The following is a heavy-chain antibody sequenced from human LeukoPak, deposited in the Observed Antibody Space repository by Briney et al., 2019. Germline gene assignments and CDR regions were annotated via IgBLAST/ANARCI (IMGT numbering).Heavy chain of an antibody. CDR1: GFTFSSYS. CDR3: ARDHPDYGDSS. D-gene: IGHD4-17*01. CDR2: ISSSSSYI. Sequence: GGSLRLSCAASGFTFSSYSMNWVRQAPGKGLEWVSSISSSSSYIYYADSVKGRFTISRDNAKNTSYLEMNSLRVEDTAVYYCARDHPDYGDSSWGQGTLVTVSS. J-gene: IGHJ5*02. V-gene: IGHV3-21*04.